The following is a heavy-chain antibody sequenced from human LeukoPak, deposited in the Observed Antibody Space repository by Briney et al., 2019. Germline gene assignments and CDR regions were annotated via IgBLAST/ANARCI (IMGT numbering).Heavy chain of an antibody. V-gene: IGHV6-1*01. CDR1: GDSVSSNSAA. D-gene: IGHD2/OR15-2a*01. CDR3: ARMVGNSPDY. CDR2: TYYRSKWST. J-gene: IGHJ4*02. Sequence: SQTLSLTCAISGDSVSSNSAAWNWIRQSPSRCLEWLGRTYYRSKWSTDYAVFVKSRITINPDTSKNQFSLHLKSVTPEDTAVYYCARMVGNSPDYWGQGTLVTVSS.